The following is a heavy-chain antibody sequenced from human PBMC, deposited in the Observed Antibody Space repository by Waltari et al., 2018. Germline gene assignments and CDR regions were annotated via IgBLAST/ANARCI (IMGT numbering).Heavy chain of an antibody. CDR2: ISYDGSNK. J-gene: IGHJ2*01. CDR1: GFTFSSYA. V-gene: IGHV3-30-3*01. CDR3: ARADPYDFLGWYFDL. Sequence: QVQLVESGGGVVQPGRSLRLSCAASGFTFSSYAMHWDRQAPGKGLEWVAVISYDGSNKYYADSVKGRFTISRDNSKNTLYLQMNSLRAEDTAVYYCARADPYDFLGWYFDLWGRGTLVTVSS. D-gene: IGHD3-3*01.